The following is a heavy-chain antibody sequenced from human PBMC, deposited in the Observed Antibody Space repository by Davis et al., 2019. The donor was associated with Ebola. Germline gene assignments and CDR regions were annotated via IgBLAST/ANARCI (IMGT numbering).Heavy chain of an antibody. Sequence: SVKVSCKASGDTSSSHIITWVRQAPRQGLEWVGGILPVFGLTNYAQKFQARVTITADESTSKADMELSSLRSEDTAVYYCASLVLPVVWGQGTLVTVSS. CDR2: ILPVFGLT. D-gene: IGHD2-15*01. CDR1: GDTSSSHI. V-gene: IGHV1-69*13. J-gene: IGHJ4*02. CDR3: ASLVLPVV.